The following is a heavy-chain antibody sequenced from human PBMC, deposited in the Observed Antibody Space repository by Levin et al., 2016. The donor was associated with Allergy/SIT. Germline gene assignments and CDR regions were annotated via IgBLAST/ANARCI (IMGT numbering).Heavy chain of an antibody. D-gene: IGHD5-18*01. CDR1: GYTFTTYD. CDR2: MNPNSGNT. CDR3: ARGWRNQLVSDY. Sequence: ASVKVSCKASGYTFTTYDITWVRQAAGQGLEWMGWMNPNSGNTGYGKKFQGRVSMTSDTSISTAYMELHSLTSEDTAVYYCARGWRNQLVSDYWGQGTLVTVSS. J-gene: IGHJ4*02. V-gene: IGHV1-8*01.